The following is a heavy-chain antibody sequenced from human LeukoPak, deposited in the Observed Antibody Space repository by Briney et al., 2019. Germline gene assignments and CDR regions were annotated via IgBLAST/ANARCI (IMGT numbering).Heavy chain of an antibody. V-gene: IGHV4-4*08. D-gene: IGHD1-1*01. CDR3: ARRIQLWSYWHFDL. Sequence: SETLSLTCTVPGDSISRESWSWIRQAPGKGLECIGYSYDSWRMNYNPSLQSRVTISLDTSKNRLSLQLNSVTAADTAVCYCARRIQLWSYWHFDLWGRGTLVTVTS. J-gene: IGHJ2*01. CDR2: SYDSWRM. CDR1: GDSISRES.